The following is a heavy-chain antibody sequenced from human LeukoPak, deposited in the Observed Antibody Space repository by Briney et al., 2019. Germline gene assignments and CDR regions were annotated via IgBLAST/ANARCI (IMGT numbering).Heavy chain of an antibody. D-gene: IGHD4-17*01. J-gene: IGHJ3*02. CDR3: ASTVPLDAFDI. CDR2: ISSSSSTI. V-gene: IGHV3-48*01. Sequence: GGSLRLSCAASGFTFSSYSMNWVRQAPGKGLEWVSYISSSSSTIYYADSVKGRFTISRDNVKNSLYLQMNSLRAEDTAVYYCASTVPLDAFDIWGQGTMVTVSS. CDR1: GFTFSSYS.